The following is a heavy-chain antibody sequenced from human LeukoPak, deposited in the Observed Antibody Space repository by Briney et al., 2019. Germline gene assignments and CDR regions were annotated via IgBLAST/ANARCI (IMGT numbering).Heavy chain of an antibody. CDR3: ASSTVITGTGYFDY. V-gene: IGHV1-46*01. J-gene: IGHJ4*02. CDR1: GSTFTSYY. CDR2: INPSGGST. D-gene: IGHD1-7*01. Sequence: ASVKVSCTASGSTFTSYYKHWVRHAPGPGLEWMGIINPSGGSTSYAQKYQGRVTMTRDMSTSKVYMELSSLRSEDTAVYYCASSTVITGTGYFDYWGQGTLVTVSS.